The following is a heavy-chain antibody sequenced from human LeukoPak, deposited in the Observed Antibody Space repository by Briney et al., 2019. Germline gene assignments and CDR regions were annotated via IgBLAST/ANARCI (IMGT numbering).Heavy chain of an antibody. D-gene: IGHD2-2*01. CDR2: ISSSGSNT. J-gene: IGHJ4*02. Sequence: GGSLRLSCAASGFTFSTYAMSWVRQAPGKGLEWVSLISSSGSNTYYADSVKGRFTISRDNSKNTLYLQMNSLRAEDTAVYYCAKIQKEGYCSSTSCYVGYWGQGTLVTVSS. CDR1: GFTFSTYA. V-gene: IGHV3-23*01. CDR3: AKIQKEGYCSSTSCYVGY.